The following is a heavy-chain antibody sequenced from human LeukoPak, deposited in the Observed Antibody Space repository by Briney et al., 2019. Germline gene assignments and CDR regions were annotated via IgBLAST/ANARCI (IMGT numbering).Heavy chain of an antibody. CDR1: GFIFSSYS. CDR2: ISSSSSTT. V-gene: IGHV3-48*02. D-gene: IGHD6-19*01. CDR3: ARDKRGSGWYFDY. Sequence: QTGGSLRLSCAASGFIFSSYSMNWVRQAPGKGLEWVSYISSSSSTTYYADSVKGRFTISRDNAKNSLYLQMNSLRDEDTAVYYCARDKRGSGWYFDYWGQGTLVTVSS. J-gene: IGHJ4*02.